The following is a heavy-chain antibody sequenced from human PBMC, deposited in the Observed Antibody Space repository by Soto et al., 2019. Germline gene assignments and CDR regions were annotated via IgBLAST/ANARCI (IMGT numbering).Heavy chain of an antibody. V-gene: IGHV1-69*06. CDR2: IIPVFCTP. Sequence: QVQLVQSGAEVKKPGSSVTVSCQTSGGTFTTSTISWVRQAPGQGLEWMGGIIPVFCTPSYAQKFQGRVTMIADKSSSTAYMELRKLSSEDTAMYYCARPADYVSGFSQWGQGTLVTVSS. D-gene: IGHD3-16*01. J-gene: IGHJ4*02. CDR1: GGTFTTST. CDR3: ARPADYVSGFSQ.